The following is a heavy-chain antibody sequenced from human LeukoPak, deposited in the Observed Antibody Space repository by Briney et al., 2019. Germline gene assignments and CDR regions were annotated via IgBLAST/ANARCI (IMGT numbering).Heavy chain of an antibody. V-gene: IGHV1-2*02. D-gene: IGHD5-18*01. Sequence: ASVKVSRKASGYTFTGYYMHWVRQAPGQGLEWMGWINPNSGGTNYAQKFQGRVTMTRDTSISTAYMELSRLRSDDTAVYYCARDKGYSYGYGYWGQGTLVTVSS. CDR1: GYTFTGYY. CDR2: INPNSGGT. CDR3: ARDKGYSYGYGY. J-gene: IGHJ4*02.